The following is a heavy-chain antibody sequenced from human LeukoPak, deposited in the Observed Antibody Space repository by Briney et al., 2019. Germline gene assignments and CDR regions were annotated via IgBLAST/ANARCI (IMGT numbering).Heavy chain of an antibody. CDR1: GFTFSSYA. CDR2: ISGSGGGT. Sequence: PGGSLRLSCAASGFTFSSYAMSWVRQAPGKGLEWGSAISGSGGGTYYADSVKGRFTISRDNSKNTLYLQMNSLRAEDTAVYYCAKDGYYYDSSDAFDIWGQGTMVTVSS. D-gene: IGHD3-22*01. V-gene: IGHV3-23*01. CDR3: AKDGYYYDSSDAFDI. J-gene: IGHJ3*02.